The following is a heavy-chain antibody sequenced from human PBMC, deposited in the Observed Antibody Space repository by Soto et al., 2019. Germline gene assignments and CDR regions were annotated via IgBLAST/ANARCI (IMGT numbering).Heavy chain of an antibody. CDR1: GFTFTSSA. D-gene: IGHD5-18*01. V-gene: IGHV1-58*02. J-gene: IGHJ3*02. Sequence: SVKVSCKASGFTFTSSAMQWVRQARGQRLEWIGWIVVGSGNTNYAQKFQERVTITRDMSTSTAYMELSSLRSEDTAVYYCAVPSRIQLWLGAGWAFDIWGQGTMVTVSS. CDR2: IVVGSGNT. CDR3: AVPSRIQLWLGAGWAFDI.